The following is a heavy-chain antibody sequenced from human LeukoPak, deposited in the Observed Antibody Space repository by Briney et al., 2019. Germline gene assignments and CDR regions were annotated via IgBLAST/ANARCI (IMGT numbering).Heavy chain of an antibody. CDR1: GFTVSSNY. V-gene: IGHV3-53*01. D-gene: IGHD2-15*01. CDR2: IYSGGST. Sequence: GGSLRLSCAASGFTVSSNYMSWVRQAPGKGLEWVSVIYSGGSTYYADSVKGRFTISRDNSKNTLYLQMNSLRAEDTAVYYCAKAGYCSGGSCYRPPDCWGQGTLVTVSS. CDR3: AKAGYCSGGSCYRPPDC. J-gene: IGHJ4*02.